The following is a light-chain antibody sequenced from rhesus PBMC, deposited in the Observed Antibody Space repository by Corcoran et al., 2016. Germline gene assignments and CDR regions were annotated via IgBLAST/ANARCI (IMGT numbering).Light chain of an antibody. V-gene: IGKV1-28*02. CDR3: QQYKSYPYS. Sequence: DIQMTQSPSSLSASVGDTVTIACRTSQDISNYLNWFQQKPGKDPKLLLSSSNTFQSGVPSRFSGSVSGTDITLTISSLQPEEFATYYCQQYKSYPYSFGQGTKVEIK. CDR2: SSN. J-gene: IGKJ2*01. CDR1: QDISNY.